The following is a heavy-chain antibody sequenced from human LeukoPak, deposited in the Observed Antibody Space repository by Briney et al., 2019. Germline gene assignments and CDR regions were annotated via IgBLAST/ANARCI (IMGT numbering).Heavy chain of an antibody. V-gene: IGHV3-11*06. Sequence: PGGSLRLSCAASGFTFSNYWMTWIRQAPGKGLEWVSYISSSSSDTNYADSVRGRFTISRDNANKSLYLQMNSLRDEDTAAYYCARVGATWNFQHWGQGALVTVSS. CDR2: ISSSSSDT. CDR1: GFTFSNYW. CDR3: ARVGATWNFQH. D-gene: IGHD1-26*01. J-gene: IGHJ1*01.